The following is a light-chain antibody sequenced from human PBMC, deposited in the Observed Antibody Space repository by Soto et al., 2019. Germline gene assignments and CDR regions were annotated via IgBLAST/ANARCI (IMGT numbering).Light chain of an antibody. V-gene: IGKV3-20*01. J-gene: IGKJ1*01. CDR1: QSVSSSY. CDR2: GAS. CDR3: QQYGSSPRT. Sequence: EIVLTHSPGTLSFSPLEKATLSCRASQSVSSSYLAWYQQKPGQAPRLLIYGASSRATGIPDRFSGSGSGTDFTLTISRLEPEDFAVYYCQQYGSSPRTFGQGTKVDIK.